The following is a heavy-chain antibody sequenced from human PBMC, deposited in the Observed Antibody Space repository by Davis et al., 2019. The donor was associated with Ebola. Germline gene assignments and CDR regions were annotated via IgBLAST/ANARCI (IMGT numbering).Heavy chain of an antibody. CDR3: AREPDYCSGGSCFVAETSY. Sequence: GESLKISCAASGFTFSDYYMSWIRQAPGKGLEWVSYISSSGSTIYYADSVKGRFTISRDNAKNSLYLQMNSLRAEDTAVYYCAREPDYCSGGSCFVAETSYWGQGTLVTVSS. J-gene: IGHJ4*02. D-gene: IGHD2-15*01. V-gene: IGHV3-11*01. CDR1: GFTFSDYY. CDR2: ISSSGSTI.